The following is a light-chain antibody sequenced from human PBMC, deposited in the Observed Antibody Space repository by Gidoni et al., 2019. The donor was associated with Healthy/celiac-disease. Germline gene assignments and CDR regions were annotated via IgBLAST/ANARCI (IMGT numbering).Light chain of an antibody. V-gene: IGKV3-20*01. CDR1: QSVRSSF. CDR2: GAS. J-gene: IGKJ2*01. CDR3: QQYGSSPYT. Sequence: EIVLTQSPGTLSLSPGERATLSCRASQSVRSSFLAWYRQTPGQAPRLLIYGASNRATGIPDRFSGSGSGTDFTLTISRLEPEDFVMYYCQQYGSSPYTFGQGTTLEIK.